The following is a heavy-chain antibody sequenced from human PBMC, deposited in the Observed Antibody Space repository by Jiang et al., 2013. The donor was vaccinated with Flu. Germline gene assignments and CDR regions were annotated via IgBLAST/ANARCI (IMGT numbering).Heavy chain of an antibody. CDR3: AVGIAAAGTYYYYGMDV. CDR1: GDTFSSYA. J-gene: IGHJ6*02. Sequence: QLVESGAEVKKPGSSVKVSCKASGDTFSSYAISWVRQAPGQGLEWMGGIIPIFGTANYAQKFQGRVTITADKSTSTAYMELSSLRSEDTAVYYCAVGIAAAGTYYYYGMDVWGQGTTVTVSS. CDR2: IIPIFGTA. V-gene: IGHV1-69*06. D-gene: IGHD6-13*01.